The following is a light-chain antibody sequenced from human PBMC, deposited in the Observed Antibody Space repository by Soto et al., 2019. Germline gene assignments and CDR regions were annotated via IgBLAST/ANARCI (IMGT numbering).Light chain of an antibody. CDR3: QQYDKLPIT. J-gene: IGKJ5*01. Sequence: DIPMTQSPSSLSASIRERVTITCQASQDISNYLNWYQQKPGKAPKLLIFDASNLEAGVPSRFSGSESGTDFTFTISSLKPEDIATYYCQQYDKLPITFGQGTRLEIK. CDR1: QDISNY. CDR2: DAS. V-gene: IGKV1-33*01.